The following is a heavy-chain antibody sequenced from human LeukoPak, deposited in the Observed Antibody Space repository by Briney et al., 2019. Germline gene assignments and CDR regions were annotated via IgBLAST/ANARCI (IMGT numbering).Heavy chain of an antibody. D-gene: IGHD3-22*01. CDR2: IRYDGNNK. J-gene: IGHJ4*02. CDR1: GFTFNSYA. V-gene: IGHV3-30*02. CDR3: AKDQYYYDTSGYPIY. Sequence: PGGSLRLSCAASGFTFNSYAMHWVRQAPGKGLEWVSFIRYDGNNKYYADSVRGRFTISRDNSKNTLYLEMNSLRAEDTAVYYCAKDQYYYDTSGYPIYWGQGTLVTASS.